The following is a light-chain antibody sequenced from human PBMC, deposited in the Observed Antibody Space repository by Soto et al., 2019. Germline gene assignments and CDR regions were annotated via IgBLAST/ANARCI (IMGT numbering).Light chain of an antibody. V-gene: IGKV1-5*03. Sequence: DIQMTQSPSTLSASVGDRVTITCRASESMTGWLAWYQQKPGKAPKLLIYKASSLESGVPSRFSGSGSGTEFTLTISSLQPDDFATYSCQQYNSYPYTFGQGTKLEIK. CDR2: KAS. CDR3: QQYNSYPYT. CDR1: ESMTGW. J-gene: IGKJ2*01.